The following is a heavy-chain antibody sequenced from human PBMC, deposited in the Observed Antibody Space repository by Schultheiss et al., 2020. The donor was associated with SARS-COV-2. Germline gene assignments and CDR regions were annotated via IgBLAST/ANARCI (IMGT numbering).Heavy chain of an antibody. Sequence: ASVKVSCKASGYTFAGNYIHWLRQAPGQGLQWMGRIIPSSGGTNYVHQFQGRVTLTGDTSVSTAYMELYRLTSDDTAVYFCAREQDSKPSGWYYLDYWGQGTLVTVSS. CDR1: GYTFAGNY. V-gene: IGHV1-2*06. CDR2: IIPSSGGT. CDR3: AREQDSKPSGWYYLDY. D-gene: IGHD6-19*01. J-gene: IGHJ4*02.